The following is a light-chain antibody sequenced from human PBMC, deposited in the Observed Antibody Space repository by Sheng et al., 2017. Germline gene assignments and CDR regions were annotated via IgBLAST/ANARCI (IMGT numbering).Light chain of an antibody. CDR2: DAS. CDR1: QSITNR. V-gene: IGKV3-11*01. CDR3: QQRSNWPRT. Sequence: EIVMTQSPDTLSVSPGERATLSCRASQSITNRLAWYQHKPGRAPRLLIYDASTRATGIPARFSGSGSGTDFTLTISSLEPEDFAVYYCQQRSNWPRTFGQGTKVEIK. J-gene: IGKJ1*01.